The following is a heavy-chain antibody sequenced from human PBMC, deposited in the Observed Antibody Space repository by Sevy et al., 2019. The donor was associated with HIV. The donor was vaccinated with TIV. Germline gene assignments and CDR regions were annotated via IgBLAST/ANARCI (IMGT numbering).Heavy chain of an antibody. J-gene: IGHJ3*02. CDR3: ARGHCGGDCYYDAFDI. CDR1: GFTFSSYS. V-gene: IGHV3-48*01. Sequence: GGSLRLSCAASGFTFSSYSMNWFRQAPGKGLEWVSYISSSSSTIYYADSVKGRFTISRDNAKNSLYLQMNSLRAEDTAVYYCARGHCGGDCYYDAFDIWGQGTMVTVSS. D-gene: IGHD2-21*01. CDR2: ISSSSSTI.